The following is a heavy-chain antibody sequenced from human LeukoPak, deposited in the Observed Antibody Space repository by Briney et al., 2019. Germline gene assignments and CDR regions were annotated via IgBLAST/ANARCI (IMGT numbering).Heavy chain of an antibody. D-gene: IGHD4-17*01. J-gene: IGHJ4*02. CDR3: ARAGGSTVSHSDY. Sequence: GGSLRLSCAASGFTFSSYAMNWVRQAPGKGLEWVSAISSRGDSTYYADSVKGRFTISKDNAKNSLYLQMNSLRAEDTAVYYCARAGGSTVSHSDYWGQGTLVTVSS. CDR1: GFTFSSYA. CDR2: ISSRGDST. V-gene: IGHV3-23*01.